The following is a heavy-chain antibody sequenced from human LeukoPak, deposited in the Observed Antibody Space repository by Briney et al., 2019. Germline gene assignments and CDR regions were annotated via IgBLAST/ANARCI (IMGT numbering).Heavy chain of an antibody. CDR3: ARTAAILGYFDY. Sequence: PSETLSLTCTVSGGSISSYYWSWIRQPPGKGLEWIGYIYYSGSTNYNPSLKSRVTISVDTSKNQFSLKLSSVTAADTAVYYCARTAAILGYFDYWGQGTLVTVSS. CDR1: GGSISSYY. J-gene: IGHJ4*02. D-gene: IGHD2-2*01. CDR2: IYYSGST. V-gene: IGHV4-59*01.